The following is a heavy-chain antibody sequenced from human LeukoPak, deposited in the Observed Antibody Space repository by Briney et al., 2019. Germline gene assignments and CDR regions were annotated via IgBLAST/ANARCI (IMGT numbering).Heavy chain of an antibody. CDR3: ATHPPKVCTGGSCTDY. Sequence: SETLSLTCTVSGGSVSSGDYYWSWIRRLPGKGLEWIGYIYYSGSTYYNPSLKSRLTISVDTSKNQFSLKLSSVTAADTAVYYCATHPPKVCTGGSCTDYWGQGTLVTVSS. J-gene: IGHJ4*02. CDR1: GGSVSSGDYY. V-gene: IGHV4-31*03. CDR2: IYYSGST. D-gene: IGHD2-15*01.